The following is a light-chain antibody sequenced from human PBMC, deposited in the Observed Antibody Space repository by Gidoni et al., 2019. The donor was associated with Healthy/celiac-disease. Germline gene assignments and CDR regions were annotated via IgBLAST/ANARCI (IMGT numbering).Light chain of an antibody. CDR1: QSISSW. V-gene: IGKV1-5*03. CDR3: QQYNSFWT. CDR2: MAS. Sequence: DIQMTQSPSTLSASVGDRVTITCRASQSISSWLAWYQQKPGKAPTLLIYMASSLESGVPSRFSGSGSGTEFTLTISSLQPDDFATDYCQQYNSFWTFGQGTKVEIK. J-gene: IGKJ1*01.